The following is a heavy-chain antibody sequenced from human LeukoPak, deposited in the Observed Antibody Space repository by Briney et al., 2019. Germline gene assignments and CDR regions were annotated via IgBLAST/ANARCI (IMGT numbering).Heavy chain of an antibody. CDR3: ARLRSAAGIRWFDP. CDR1: GGSISSYY. J-gene: IGHJ5*02. Sequence: PSETLSLTCTVSGGSISSYYWSWIRQPAGKGLEWIGRIYTSGSTNYNPSLKSRVTMSVDTSKNQFSLKLSSVTAADTAVYYCARLRSAAGIRWFDPWGQGTLVTASS. CDR2: IYTSGST. V-gene: IGHV4-4*07. D-gene: IGHD6-13*01.